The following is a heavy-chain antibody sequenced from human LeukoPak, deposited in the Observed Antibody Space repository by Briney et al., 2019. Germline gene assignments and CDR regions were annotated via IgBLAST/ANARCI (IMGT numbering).Heavy chain of an antibody. CDR2: IIPSILDIP. V-gene: IGHV1-69*04. D-gene: IGHD5-12*01. CDR1: GRDA. Sequence: GASVKLSCKASGRDAISWVRQAPGQGLAWMGRIIPSILDIPKYAQKFQGRVSITADKSTNTAYMELSSLRSEDTAVYYCARDGSGYDYRPQGVFDYWGQGTLVTVSS. J-gene: IGHJ4*02. CDR3: ARDGSGYDYRPQGVFDY.